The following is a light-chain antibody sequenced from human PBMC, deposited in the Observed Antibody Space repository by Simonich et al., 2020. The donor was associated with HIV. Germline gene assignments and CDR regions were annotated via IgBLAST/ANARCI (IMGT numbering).Light chain of an antibody. J-gene: IGLJ2*01. Sequence: QSALTQPASVSGSPGQSITISCTGTSSDFGSYNLVSWDQQHPGKAPKLMIYEGSKRPSGVANRFAGSKSGNTASLTISGLQAEDEADYYCCSYAGSSTPYVVFGGGTKLTVL. V-gene: IGLV2-23*01. CDR1: SSDFGSYNL. CDR2: EGS. CDR3: CSYAGSSTPYVV.